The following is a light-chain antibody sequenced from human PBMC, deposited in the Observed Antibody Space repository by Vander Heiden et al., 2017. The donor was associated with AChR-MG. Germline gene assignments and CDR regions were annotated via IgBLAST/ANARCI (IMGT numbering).Light chain of an antibody. Sequence: QSSLTQTRSVAGSPGQSVSISCTGTNSDVGGYNYVSVYQQHPGKATKLRIYDVSKRPSGVPNRCSGSKSGNTASLTISVLQAEDEADYYCCSDAGSYTVVFGGGTKLTVL. J-gene: IGLJ2*01. CDR1: NSDVGGYNY. CDR2: DVS. V-gene: IGLV2-11*01. CDR3: CSDAGSYTVV.